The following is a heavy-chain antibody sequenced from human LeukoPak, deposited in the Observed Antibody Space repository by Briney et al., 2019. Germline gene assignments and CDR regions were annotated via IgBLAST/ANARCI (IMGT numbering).Heavy chain of an antibody. CDR2: ISSNGGST. J-gene: IGHJ6*03. CDR1: GFTFSSYA. Sequence: GRSLRLSCAASGFTFSSYAMHWVRQAPGKGLEYVSAISSNGGSTYYANSVKGRFTISRDNSKNTLYLQMGSLRAEDMAVYYCARAADYGDYYYYYMDVWGKGTTVTISS. V-gene: IGHV3-64*01. CDR3: ARAADYGDYYYYYMDV. D-gene: IGHD4-17*01.